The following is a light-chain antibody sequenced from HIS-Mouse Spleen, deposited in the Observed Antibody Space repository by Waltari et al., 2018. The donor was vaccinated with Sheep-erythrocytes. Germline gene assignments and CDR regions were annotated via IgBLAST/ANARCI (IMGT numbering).Light chain of an antibody. J-gene: IGLJ1*01. CDR3: CSYAGSYNHV. CDR1: SSDVGGYNY. CDR2: DVS. Sequence: QSALTQPRSVSGSPGQSVTISCTGTSSDVGGYNYGSWYRQHPGKAPKLLIYDVSKRPSGVPDRFSGSKSGNTASLTISGLQAEDEADYYCCSYAGSYNHVFATGTKVTVL. V-gene: IGLV2-11*01.